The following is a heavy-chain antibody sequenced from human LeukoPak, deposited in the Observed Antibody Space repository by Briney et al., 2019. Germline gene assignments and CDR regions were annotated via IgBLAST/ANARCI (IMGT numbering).Heavy chain of an antibody. J-gene: IGHJ3*02. Sequence: SESLSLTSTVSGGSIRSSSYYWGWIRQPPGKGLEWIGSIYYDGSTYYNPSLKSRVTISVDTSKNQFSLKLSSVTATDTAVYYCARRGYEEFAIWGQGTMVTVSS. D-gene: IGHD5-12*01. CDR1: GGSIRSSSYY. CDR2: IYYDGST. CDR3: ARRGYEEFAI. V-gene: IGHV4-39*01.